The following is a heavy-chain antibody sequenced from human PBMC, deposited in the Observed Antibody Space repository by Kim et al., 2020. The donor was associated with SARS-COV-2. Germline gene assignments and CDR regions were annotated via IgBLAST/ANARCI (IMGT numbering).Heavy chain of an antibody. Sequence: GGSLRLSCAASGFTFSSYSMNWVRQAPGKGLEWVSSISSSSSYIYYADSVKGRFTISRDNAKNSLYLQMNSLRAEDTAVYYCARANRITYDFWSSYSPFEYWGGGTLVSVSS. J-gene: IGHJ4*02. CDR3: ARANRITYDFWSSYSPFEY. D-gene: IGHD3-3*01. CDR2: ISSSSSYI. V-gene: IGHV3-21*01. CDR1: GFTFSSYS.